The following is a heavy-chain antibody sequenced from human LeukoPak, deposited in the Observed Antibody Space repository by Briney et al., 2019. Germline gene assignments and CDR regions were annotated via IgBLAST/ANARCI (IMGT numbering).Heavy chain of an antibody. CDR3: ARDGSVAGTTRSDDAFDI. V-gene: IGHV1-18*01. D-gene: IGHD6-19*01. Sequence: ASVKVSCKASGYTFTSYGISWVRQAPGQGLEWMGWISAYDGNTNYAQKFQGRVTMTTDTSTSTAYMELRSLRSEDTAVYYCARDGSVAGTTRSDDAFDIWGQGTMVTVSS. CDR1: GYTFTSYG. CDR2: ISAYDGNT. J-gene: IGHJ3*02.